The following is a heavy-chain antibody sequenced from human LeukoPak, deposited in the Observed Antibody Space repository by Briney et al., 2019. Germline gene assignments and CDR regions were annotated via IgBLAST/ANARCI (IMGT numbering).Heavy chain of an antibody. V-gene: IGHV3-30*07. CDR1: GFTFSNYA. D-gene: IGHD5-18*01. J-gene: IGHJ6*03. Sequence: GGSLRLSCAASGFTFSNYALHWVRQAPGKGPEWVAVISYDGTYKFYADSVKGRFTISRDSSKSTLNLEMNSLGAEDTALYYCARAKGYRSTPPYMDVWGKGTTVIVSS. CDR3: ARAKGYRSTPPYMDV. CDR2: ISYDGTYK.